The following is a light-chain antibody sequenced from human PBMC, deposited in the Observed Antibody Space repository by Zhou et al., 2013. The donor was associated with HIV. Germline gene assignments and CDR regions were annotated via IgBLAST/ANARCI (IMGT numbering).Light chain of an antibody. J-gene: IGKJ2*01. V-gene: IGKV3-20*01. CDR3: QHYGSSLYT. Sequence: EILLTQSPGSLALSPGDRATLSCRVSESIYSAYLAWYQQRPGQAPRLLIFGASTRAPGIPDRFSGSGSETDFILTISRVEPEDFAVYYCQHYGSSLYTFGQGTKLEIK. CDR1: ESIYSAY. CDR2: GAS.